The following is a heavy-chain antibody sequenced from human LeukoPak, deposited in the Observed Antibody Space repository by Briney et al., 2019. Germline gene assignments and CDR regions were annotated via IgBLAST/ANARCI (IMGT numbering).Heavy chain of an antibody. D-gene: IGHD2-2*01. V-gene: IGHV3-21*04. J-gene: IGHJ4*02. CDR1: GFTFSSYS. CDR3: AKDGGGYCNNSSC. Sequence: GGSLRLSCAASGFTFSSYSMNWVRQAPGKGLEWVSSISSSSSYIYYADSVKGRFTISRDNAKNSLYLQMNRLGAADTAVYYCAKDGGGYCNNSSCWGQGTLVTVSS. CDR2: ISSSSSYI.